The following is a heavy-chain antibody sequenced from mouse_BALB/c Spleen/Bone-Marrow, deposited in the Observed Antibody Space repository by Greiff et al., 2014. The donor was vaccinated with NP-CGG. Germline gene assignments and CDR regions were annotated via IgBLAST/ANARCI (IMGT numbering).Heavy chain of an antibody. CDR2: IDPANGNT. Sequence: DVQLVESGAELVKPGASVKLSRTASGFNIKDTYMHWVKQRPEQGLEWIGRIDPANGNTKYDPKFQGKATITADTSSNTAYLQLSSLTSEDTAVYYCAIYYYGSSGFAYWGQGTLVTVSA. CDR3: AIYYYGSSGFAY. J-gene: IGHJ3*01. CDR1: GFNIKDTY. V-gene: IGHV14-3*02. D-gene: IGHD1-1*01.